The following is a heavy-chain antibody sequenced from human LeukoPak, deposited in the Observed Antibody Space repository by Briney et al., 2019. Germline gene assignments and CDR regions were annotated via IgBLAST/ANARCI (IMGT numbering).Heavy chain of an antibody. CDR3: VREIDVVVPAPDY. CDR1: GYTFSDYY. J-gene: IGHJ4*02. Sequence: ASVKVSCKASGYTFSDYYMHWVRQAPGQGLEWMGWINPNSGVTNYAQKFQGRVTMTRDTSISTAYMEVSRLRSDDTALYYCVREIDVVVPAPDYWGQGTLVTVSS. CDR2: INPNSGVT. D-gene: IGHD2-2*01. V-gene: IGHV1-2*02.